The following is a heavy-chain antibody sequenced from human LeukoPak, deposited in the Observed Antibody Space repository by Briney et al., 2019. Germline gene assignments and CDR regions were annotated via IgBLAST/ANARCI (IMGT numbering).Heavy chain of an antibody. V-gene: IGHV1-2*06. J-gene: IGHJ4*02. CDR3: ARAGSNGYFDY. D-gene: IGHD3-10*01. CDR2: INPNSGGT. CDR1: GYTFTSYD. Sequence: ASVKVSCKASGYTFTSYDINWVRQATGQGLEWMGRINPNSGGTNYAQKFQGRVTMTRDTSISTAYMELSRLRSDDTAVYYCARAGSNGYFDYWGQGTLVTVSS.